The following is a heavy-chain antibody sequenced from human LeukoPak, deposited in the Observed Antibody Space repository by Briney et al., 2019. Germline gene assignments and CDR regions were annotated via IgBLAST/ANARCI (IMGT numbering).Heavy chain of an antibody. CDR3: ARGGYDILTGYDTTLDY. CDR1: GGSISSYY. J-gene: IGHJ4*02. Sequence: PSETLSLTCTVSGGSISSYYWSWIRQPPGKGLEWIGYIYYSGSTNYNPSLKSRVTISVDTSKNQCSLKLSSVTAADTAVYYCARGGYDILTGYDTTLDYWGQGTLVTVSS. CDR2: IYYSGST. V-gene: IGHV4-59*01. D-gene: IGHD3-9*01.